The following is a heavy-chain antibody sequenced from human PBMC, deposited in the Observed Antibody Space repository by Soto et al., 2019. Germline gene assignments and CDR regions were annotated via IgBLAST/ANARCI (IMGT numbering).Heavy chain of an antibody. CDR3: ARGAVGLVARGFGMAV. D-gene: IGHD3-10*01. CDR2: IDPMGGRP. CDR1: GHIVTSNY. J-gene: IGHJ6*02. Sequence: QMQLVQSGAEVKKPGASVRVSCKASGHIVTSNYVHWVRQVPGQGLEWTGVIDPMGGRPPYAQRFQGRVTLPTDTSTGTVDMEMSSLRSEATAVYYCARGAVGLVARGFGMAVWGQGTTVTVSS. V-gene: IGHV1-46*01.